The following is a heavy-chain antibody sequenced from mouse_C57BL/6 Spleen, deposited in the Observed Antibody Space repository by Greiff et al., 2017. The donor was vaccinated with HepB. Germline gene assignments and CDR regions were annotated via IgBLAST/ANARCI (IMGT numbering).Heavy chain of an antibody. CDR1: GYTFTSYW. D-gene: IGHD3-3*01. V-gene: IGHV1-64*01. Sequence: QVQLQQSGAELVKPGASVKLSCKASGYTFTSYWMHWVKQRPGQGLEWIGMIHPNSGSTNYNEKFKSKATLTVDKSSSTAYMQLSSLTSEDSAVYYCARRADEDFDYWGQGTTLTVSS. J-gene: IGHJ2*01. CDR3: ARRADEDFDY. CDR2: IHPNSGST.